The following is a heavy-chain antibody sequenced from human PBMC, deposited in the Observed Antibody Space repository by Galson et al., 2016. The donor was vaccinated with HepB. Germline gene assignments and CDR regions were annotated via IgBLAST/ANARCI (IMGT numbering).Heavy chain of an antibody. CDR1: GFTFSSYA. J-gene: IGHJ4*02. Sequence: SLRLSCAASGFTFSSYAVNWVRQAPGKGLEWVSEISANGHRTYYASSVKGRFTVSRDNYENTLYLQMDSLRAEDTALYYCTRVHREGIAAAGLQIWGQGTLVIVSS. V-gene: IGHV3-23*01. CDR3: TRVHREGIAAAGLQI. CDR2: ISANGHRT. D-gene: IGHD6-13*01.